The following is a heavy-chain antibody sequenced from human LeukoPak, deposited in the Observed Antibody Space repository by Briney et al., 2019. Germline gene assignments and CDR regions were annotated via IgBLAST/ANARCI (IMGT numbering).Heavy chain of an antibody. J-gene: IGHJ4*02. Sequence: SGGSLRLSCAASGFTFSSYGMHWVRQAPGKGLEWVAVISYDGSNKYYADSVKGRFTISRDNSKNTLYLQMNSLRAEDTAVYYCARGDDSSGYSLDYWGQGTLVTVSS. V-gene: IGHV3-30*03. D-gene: IGHD3-22*01. CDR3: ARGDDSSGYSLDY. CDR2: ISYDGSNK. CDR1: GFTFSSYG.